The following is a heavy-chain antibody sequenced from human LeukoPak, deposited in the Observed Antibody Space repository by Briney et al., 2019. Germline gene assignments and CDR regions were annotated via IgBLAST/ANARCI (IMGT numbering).Heavy chain of an antibody. CDR1: GFTVSSNY. J-gene: IGHJ4*02. CDR2: ILGGGTT. Sequence: GGSLRLSRAASGFTVSSNYISSVRQAPGNWLGWVSVILGGGTTYSADSVKGRFNISRDNSKNTLYLQMNRLRAEDTAVYYCATSGAAAGTFDYWGQGTLVTVSS. V-gene: IGHV3-53*01. CDR3: ATSGAAAGTFDY. D-gene: IGHD6-13*01.